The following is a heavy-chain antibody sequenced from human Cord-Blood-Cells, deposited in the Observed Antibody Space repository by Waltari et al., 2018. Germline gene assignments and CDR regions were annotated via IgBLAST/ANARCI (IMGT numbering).Heavy chain of an antibody. J-gene: IGHJ5*02. Sequence: QVQLQQWGAGLLKPSETLSLTCAVYGGSFSGYYWSWIRQPPGKGLEWIGEINHSGSTNYNPSLKSRVTISVDTSKNHFSLKLSSVTAADTAVYYCARLGVPRSPRQYCSSTSCYGHWFDPWGQGTLVTVSS. V-gene: IGHV4-34*01. CDR1: GGSFSGYY. D-gene: IGHD2-2*01. CDR2: INHSGST. CDR3: ARLGVPRSPRQYCSSTSCYGHWFDP.